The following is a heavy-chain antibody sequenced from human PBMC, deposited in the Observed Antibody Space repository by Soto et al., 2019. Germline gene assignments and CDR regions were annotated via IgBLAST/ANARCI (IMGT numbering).Heavy chain of an antibody. J-gene: IGHJ5*02. Sequence: SETLSLTCAVYGGSFSGYYWSWIRQPPGKGLEWIGEINHSGSTNYNPSLKSRVTISVDTSKNQFSLKLSSVTAADTAVYYCARGRRNRIQLWLVWFDPWGQGTLVTVSS. D-gene: IGHD5-18*01. CDR3: ARGRRNRIQLWLVWFDP. CDR1: GGSFSGYY. CDR2: INHSGST. V-gene: IGHV4-34*01.